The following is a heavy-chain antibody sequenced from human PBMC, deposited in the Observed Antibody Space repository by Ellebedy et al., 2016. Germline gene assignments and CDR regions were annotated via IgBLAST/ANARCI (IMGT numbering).Heavy chain of an antibody. V-gene: IGHV1-69*13. CDR1: GGTFSSYA. CDR3: AREGYSGVYYFDY. D-gene: IGHD5-12*01. Sequence: SVKVSXXASGGTFSSYAISWVRQAPGQGLEWMGGIVPIFGTANYAQKFQGRVTITADESTSTAYMELSSLRSEDTAVYYCAREGYSGVYYFDYWGQGTLVTVSS. J-gene: IGHJ4*02. CDR2: IVPIFGTA.